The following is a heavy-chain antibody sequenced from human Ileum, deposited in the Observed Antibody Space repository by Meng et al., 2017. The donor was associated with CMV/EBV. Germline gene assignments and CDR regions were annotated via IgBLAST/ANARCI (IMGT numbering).Heavy chain of an antibody. CDR2: VHYTGAT. V-gene: IGHV4-39*07. CDR3: ARDRTVGPTPDGSLGA. Sequence: QRQDSCLGLVKPSDTLSLTCTVSGGSISTNSDYRGWVRQPPGKGLEWIATVHYTGATYYNPSLKSPVIISIDTSKNQFSLRLTSVTAADTAVYYCARDRTVGPTPDGSLGAWGQGTLVTVSS. CDR1: GGSISTNSDY. J-gene: IGHJ4*02. D-gene: IGHD1-26*01.